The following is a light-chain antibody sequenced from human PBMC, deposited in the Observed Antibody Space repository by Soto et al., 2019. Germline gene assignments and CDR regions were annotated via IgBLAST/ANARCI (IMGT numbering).Light chain of an antibody. V-gene: IGLV2-23*03. Sequence: QSVLTQPASVSGSPGQSITISCTGTSSEVGSYNFVSWYQQHPGKAPKLMIYEGNKRPSGVSIRFSGSRSGNMASLTISGLQAEDEADYYCCSYARSSTFAVFGGGTKLTVL. J-gene: IGLJ3*02. CDR3: CSYARSSTFAV. CDR1: SSEVGSYNF. CDR2: EGN.